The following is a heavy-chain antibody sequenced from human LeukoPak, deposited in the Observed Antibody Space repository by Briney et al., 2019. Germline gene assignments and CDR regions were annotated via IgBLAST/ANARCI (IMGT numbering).Heavy chain of an antibody. CDR2: ISSSSSYI. V-gene: IGHV3-21*01. J-gene: IGHJ4*02. CDR1: GFTLSSYS. Sequence: GGSLRLSCAASGFTLSSYSMNWVRQAPGKGLEWVSSISSSSSYIYYADSVKGRFTISRDNAKNSLYLQMNSLRAEDTAVYYCASWYDSSGYLVPPFDYWGQGTLVTVSS. CDR3: ASWYDSSGYLVPPFDY. D-gene: IGHD3-22*01.